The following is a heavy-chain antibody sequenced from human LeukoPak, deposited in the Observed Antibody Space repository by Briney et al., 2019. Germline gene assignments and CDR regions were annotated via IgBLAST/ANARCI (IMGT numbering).Heavy chain of an antibody. CDR1: GFTFCSYW. V-gene: IGHV3-74*01. J-gene: IGHJ4*02. CDR3: ARRIQGMAPYYFDY. CDR2: INRDGGST. D-gene: IGHD5-24*01. Sequence: GGSLTHSRIASGFTFCSYWMHWVRQAPGKGRVWVSRINRDGGSTSYADSVKGRFTISRDNAKSTLYLQMNSLRAEDTAVYYCARRIQGMAPYYFDYWGQGTLVTVSS.